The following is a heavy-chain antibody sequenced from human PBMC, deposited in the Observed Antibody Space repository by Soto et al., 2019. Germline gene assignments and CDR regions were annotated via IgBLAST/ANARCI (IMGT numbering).Heavy chain of an antibody. J-gene: IGHJ6*02. CDR2: ISAYNGNT. CDR3: ARSSARGSHGPDDIGMDV. Sequence: QDHLVQYGPEVKKPGASVKVSCKASGYIFTNYGINWVRQAPGQGLEWMGWISAYNGNTDFAQTVQGRLTMTTDTSTATSYMELRSLTYDATDVYFCARSSARGSHGPDDIGMDVWGQGSRVTVSS. D-gene: IGHD6-13*01. V-gene: IGHV1-18*04. CDR1: GYIFTNYG.